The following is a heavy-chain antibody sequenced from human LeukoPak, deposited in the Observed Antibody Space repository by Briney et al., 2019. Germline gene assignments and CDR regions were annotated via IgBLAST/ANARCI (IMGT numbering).Heavy chain of an antibody. CDR1: RYSFTSYG. CDR3: ARDPTNSYGPGTPFDY. Sequence: GASVTVSCMASRYSFTSYGISWVGQGPRRGLERMGWISASNGNTNYAQKLQGRVTMTTDTSTSTAYLELRSLRSDDTAVYYCARDPTNSYGPGTPFDYWGQGTLVTVSS. D-gene: IGHD5-18*01. V-gene: IGHV1-18*04. J-gene: IGHJ4*02. CDR2: ISASNGNT.